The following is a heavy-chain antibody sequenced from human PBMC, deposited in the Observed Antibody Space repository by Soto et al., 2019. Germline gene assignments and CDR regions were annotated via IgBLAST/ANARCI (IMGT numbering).Heavy chain of an antibody. CDR2: ITSNGGYT. CDR3: ASRLPFGYGMDV. D-gene: IGHD3-16*01. Sequence: EVQLVESGGGLVQPGGSLRLSCAASGFTFSNYAMHWVRQAPGKGLECVSAITSNGGYTDYSSSVKGRFTISRDNSKNAPYVQMGGLRAEDMAVYYCASRLPFGYGMDVWGQGTTVTFSS. V-gene: IGHV3-64*01. CDR1: GFTFSNYA. J-gene: IGHJ6*02.